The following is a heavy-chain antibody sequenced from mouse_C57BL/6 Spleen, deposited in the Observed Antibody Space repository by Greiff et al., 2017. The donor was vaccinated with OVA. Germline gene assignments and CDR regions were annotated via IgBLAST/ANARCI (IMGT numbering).Heavy chain of an antibody. CDR1: GYTFTDYY. CDR2: IFPGSGST. J-gene: IGHJ1*03. D-gene: IGHD1-1*01. Sequence: VQLQQSGPELVKPGASVKISCKASGYTFTDYYINWVKQRPGQGLEWIGWIFPGSGSTYYNEKFKGKATLTVDKSSSTAYMLLSSLTSEDSAVYFCARSPDYYGSSPHWYFDVWGTGTTVTVSS. V-gene: IGHV1-75*01. CDR3: ARSPDYYGSSPHWYFDV.